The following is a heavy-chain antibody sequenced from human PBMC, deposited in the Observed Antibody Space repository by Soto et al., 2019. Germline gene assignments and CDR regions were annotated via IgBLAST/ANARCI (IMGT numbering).Heavy chain of an antibody. CDR1: GYTFTNYD. Sequence: ASVKVSCKASGYTFTNYDISWVRQATGQGLEWMGWMNPNSANTGYAQKFQGRVSMTRDTSTNTAYMELSSLRSEDTAIYYCARMATSGTLNWFDPWGQGTLVTVSS. V-gene: IGHV1-8*01. D-gene: IGHD1-26*01. J-gene: IGHJ5*02. CDR3: ARMATSGTLNWFDP. CDR2: MNPNSANT.